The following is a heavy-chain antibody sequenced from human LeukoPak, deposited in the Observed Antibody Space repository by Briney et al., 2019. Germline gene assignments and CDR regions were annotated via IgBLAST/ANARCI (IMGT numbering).Heavy chain of an antibody. Sequence: PGRSHRLSCAASGFTFGRYSMSWVRQAAGKGLEWVSSISSGSSYIYYADSVKGRFTISRDNAKNQLYLQMNSLGAEDTAVYYCARDFEGGGSSGYYYYYYGMDVWGQGTTVTVSS. D-gene: IGHD3-22*01. CDR3: ARDFEGGGSSGYYYYYYGMDV. V-gene: IGHV3-21*01. CDR2: ISSGSSYI. J-gene: IGHJ6*02. CDR1: GFTFGRYS.